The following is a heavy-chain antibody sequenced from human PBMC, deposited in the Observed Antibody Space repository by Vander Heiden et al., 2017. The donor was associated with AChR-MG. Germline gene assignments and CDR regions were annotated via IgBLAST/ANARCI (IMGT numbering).Heavy chain of an antibody. Sequence: EVQLLQSGGGLVQPGGSLRLSCAASGLTCRGYAMSWVRQAPGKGLEWVSAISGSSSSTYYADSVKGRFTISRDNSKNTLYLQMNSLRAEDTAVYYCAKSPPYCGGDCYLDYWGQGTLVTVSS. J-gene: IGHJ4*02. V-gene: IGHV3-23*01. CDR2: ISGSSSST. D-gene: IGHD2-21*02. CDR3: AKSPPYCGGDCYLDY. CDR1: GLTCRGYA.